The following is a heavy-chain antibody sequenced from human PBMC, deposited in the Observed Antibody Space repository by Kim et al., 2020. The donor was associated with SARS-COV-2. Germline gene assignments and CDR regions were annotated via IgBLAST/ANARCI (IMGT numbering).Heavy chain of an antibody. Sequence: YSNPSLKRRVTISVDTSKNQFSLKLSSVTAADTAVYYCARDVAAAGVFDYWGQGTLVTVSS. J-gene: IGHJ4*02. V-gene: IGHV4-39*07. D-gene: IGHD6-13*01. CDR3: ARDVAAAGVFDY.